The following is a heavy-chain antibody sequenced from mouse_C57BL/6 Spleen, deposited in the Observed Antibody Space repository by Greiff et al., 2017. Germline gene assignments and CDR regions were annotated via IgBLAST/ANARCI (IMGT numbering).Heavy chain of an antibody. Sequence: VQLVESGPGLVAPSQSLSITCAVSGFSLTSYGVHWVRQPPGKGLEWLVVIWSDGSTTYNSALKSRLSISKDNSKSQVFLKMNSLQTDDTAMYYCARHSYGSSYWYFDVWGTGTTVTVSS. CDR1: GFSLTSYG. V-gene: IGHV2-6-1*01. J-gene: IGHJ1*03. CDR2: IWSDGST. D-gene: IGHD1-1*01. CDR3: ARHSYGSSYWYFDV.